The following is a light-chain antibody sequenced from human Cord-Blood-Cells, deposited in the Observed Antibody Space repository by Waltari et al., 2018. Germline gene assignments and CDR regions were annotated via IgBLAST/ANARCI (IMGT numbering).Light chain of an antibody. CDR3: AAWDDSLNGPV. Sequence: QSVLTQPPSASGTPGQRVTISCSGSSSNIGSNTVNWYQQLPGTAPNLLIYSNNQRPSGVPDRFSGSKSGTSASLAISGPQSEDEADYYCAAWDDSLNGPVFGGGTKLTVL. V-gene: IGLV1-44*01. CDR1: SSNIGSNT. CDR2: SNN. J-gene: IGLJ2*01.